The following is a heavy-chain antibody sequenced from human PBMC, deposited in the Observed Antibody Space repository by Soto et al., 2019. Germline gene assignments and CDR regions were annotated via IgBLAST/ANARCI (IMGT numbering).Heavy chain of an antibody. J-gene: IGHJ6*02. CDR3: ARLGVTTSVYYYTMDV. CDR1: GFGLINYG. Sequence: ASVKVSCKASGFGLINYGFTWVRQAPGQGLEWMGWISAYNGNTIYAQNLQGRLTMTRDTSTSTAYMELRSPRSDDTAVYYCARLGVTTSVYYYTMDVWGQGTTVTVSS. D-gene: IGHD4-4*01. V-gene: IGHV1-18*04. CDR2: ISAYNGNT.